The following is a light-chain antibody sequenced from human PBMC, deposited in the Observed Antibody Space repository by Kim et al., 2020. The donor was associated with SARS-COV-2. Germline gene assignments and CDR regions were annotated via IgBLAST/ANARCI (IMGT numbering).Light chain of an antibody. CDR3: QAWDSSAGV. J-gene: IGLJ3*02. Sequence: VSPGQTATITCSGSGLGDKFAFWYQQKPGQSPVLVIYQDTRRPSGIPERFSGSNSGNTATLTISGTQAMDAADYYYQAWDSSAGVFGGGTQLTVL. CDR1: GLGDKF. V-gene: IGLV3-1*01. CDR2: QDT.